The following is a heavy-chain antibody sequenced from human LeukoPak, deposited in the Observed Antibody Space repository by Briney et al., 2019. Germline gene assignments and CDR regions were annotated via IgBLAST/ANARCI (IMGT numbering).Heavy chain of an antibody. D-gene: IGHD3-22*01. CDR2: IYYSGST. CDR3: ASLPLSYDSSGYYNDY. J-gene: IGHJ4*02. V-gene: IGHV4-31*03. CDR1: GGSINTSDYY. Sequence: PSETLSVTCTVSGGSINTSDYYWGWIRQHPGKGLEWIGYIYYSGSTYYNPSLKSRVTISVDTSKNQFSLKLSSVTAADTAVYYCASLPLSYDSSGYYNDYWGQGTLVTVSS.